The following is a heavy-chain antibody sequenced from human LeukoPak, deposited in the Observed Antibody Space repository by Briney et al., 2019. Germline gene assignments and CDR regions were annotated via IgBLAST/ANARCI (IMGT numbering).Heavy chain of an antibody. Sequence: KPSETLSLTCTVSGGSISSYYWSWIRQPPGKGLEWIGYIYYSGSTNYNPSLKSRVTISVDTSKNQFSLKLSSVTAADTAVYYCARHKGRGAAAKNWFDPWGQGTLVTVSS. CDR2: IYYSGST. CDR1: GGSISSYY. D-gene: IGHD6-13*01. V-gene: IGHV4-59*08. CDR3: ARHKGRGAAAKNWFDP. J-gene: IGHJ5*02.